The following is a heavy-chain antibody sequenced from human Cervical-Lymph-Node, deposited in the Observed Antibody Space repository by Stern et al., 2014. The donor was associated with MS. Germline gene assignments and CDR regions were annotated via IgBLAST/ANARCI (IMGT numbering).Heavy chain of an antibody. CDR2: INSDGRST. D-gene: IGHD6-19*01. J-gene: IGHJ3*01. CDR1: GFTFSSYW. CDR3: TSPTPAVGGTRNAFDV. Sequence: EVQLEESGGGLVQPGGSLRLSCAASGFTFSSYWMHWVRQVPGKGLVWVSRINSDGRSTTYADSVKGRFTISRDNAKNTLYLQMNSLRAEDTAVYYCTSPTPAVGGTRNAFDVWGQGTMVTVSS. V-gene: IGHV3-74*02.